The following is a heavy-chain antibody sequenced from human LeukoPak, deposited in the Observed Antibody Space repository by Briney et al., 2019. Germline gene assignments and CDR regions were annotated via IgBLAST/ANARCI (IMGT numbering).Heavy chain of an antibody. CDR3: ARAPAVIDY. V-gene: IGHV4-34*01. J-gene: IGHJ4*02. CDR2: INHSGGT. CDR1: GGSFSGYY. Sequence: SETLSLTCAVYGGSFSGYYWSWIRQPPGKGLEWIGEINHSGGTNYNPSLKSRVTISVDTSKNQFSLKLSSVTAADTAVYYCARAPAVIDYWGQGTLVTVYS.